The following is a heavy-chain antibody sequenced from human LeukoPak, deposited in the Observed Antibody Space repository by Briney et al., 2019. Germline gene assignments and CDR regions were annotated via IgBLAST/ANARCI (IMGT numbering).Heavy chain of an antibody. J-gene: IGHJ4*02. CDR3: ARHWCTSASCYSLFDY. Sequence: SETLSLTCTISGGSISSYYWSWIRQPPGKGLEWIGYIYYSGSTNYNPSLKSRVTISVDTSKNQFSLKLSSVTAADMAMYYCARHWCTSASCYSLFDYWGQGTLVTVSS. CDR1: GGSISSYY. D-gene: IGHD2-2*01. V-gene: IGHV4-59*08. CDR2: IYYSGST.